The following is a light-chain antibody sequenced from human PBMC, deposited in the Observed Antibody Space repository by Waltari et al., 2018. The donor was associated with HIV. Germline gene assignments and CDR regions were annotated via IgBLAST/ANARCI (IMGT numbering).Light chain of an antibody. CDR3: CSYAGSRTWV. Sequence: QSALTQPASVSGSPGQSITISCTGTSSDIGGYNYVSWYQQHPGTAPKLMIYDVSKRPSGVSNRFSGSKSGNTASLTISGLQAEDETDYYCCSYAGSRTWVFGGGTKLTVL. V-gene: IGLV2-23*02. CDR1: SSDIGGYNY. J-gene: IGLJ3*02. CDR2: DVS.